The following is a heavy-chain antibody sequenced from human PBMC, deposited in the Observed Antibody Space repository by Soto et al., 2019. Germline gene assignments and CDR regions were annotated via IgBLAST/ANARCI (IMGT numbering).Heavy chain of an antibody. J-gene: IGHJ6*02. Sequence: VQLVQSGAEVKKPGSSVKVSCKASGGTFSSYAISWVRQAPGQGLEWMGGIIPIFGTANYAQKFQGRVTITADKSTSTAYMELSSLRSEDTAVYYCARRLGYCSGGSCYSDYYYYYGMDVWGQGTTVTVSS. CDR2: IIPIFGTA. D-gene: IGHD2-15*01. CDR1: GGTFSSYA. V-gene: IGHV1-69*06. CDR3: ARRLGYCSGGSCYSDYYYYYGMDV.